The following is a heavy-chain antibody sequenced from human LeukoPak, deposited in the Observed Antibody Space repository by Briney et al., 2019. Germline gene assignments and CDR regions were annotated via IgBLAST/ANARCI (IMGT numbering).Heavy chain of an antibody. J-gene: IGHJ4*02. D-gene: IGHD3-22*01. Sequence: GGSLRLSCAASGFTFSSYGMHWVRQAPGKGLEWVAVISYDGSNKYYADSVKGRFTISRDNSKNTLYLQLNSLRAEDTAVYYCAKDSYYYDSSGWWYFDYWGQGTLVTVSS. CDR1: GFTFSSYG. CDR3: AKDSYYYDSSGWWYFDY. V-gene: IGHV3-30*18. CDR2: ISYDGSNK.